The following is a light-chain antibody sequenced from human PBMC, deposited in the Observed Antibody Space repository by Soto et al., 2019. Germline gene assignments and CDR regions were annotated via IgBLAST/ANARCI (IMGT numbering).Light chain of an antibody. CDR2: DFT. V-gene: IGLV2-11*01. CDR3: CSYAGSYVV. CDR1: SSDVGGHSY. J-gene: IGLJ2*01. Sequence: QSALTQPRSVSGSPGQSVAISCTGTSSDVGGHSYVSWYQHHPGKAPKPLIYDFTKRPSGVPDRLSGSKSGNTASLTISGLQAEDDGDYYCCSYAGSYVVFGGGTKLTVL.